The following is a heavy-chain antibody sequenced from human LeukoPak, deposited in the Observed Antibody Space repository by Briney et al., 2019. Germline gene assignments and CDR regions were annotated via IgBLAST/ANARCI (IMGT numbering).Heavy chain of an antibody. CDR2: ISSSSYI. V-gene: IGHV3-21*01. D-gene: IGHD3-10*01. J-gene: IGHJ4*02. CDR3: ARDRGYYGSGNDY. Sequence: PGGSLRLSCAASGFTFSSYSMNWVRQAPGKGLEWVSSISSSSYIYYADSVKGRFTISRDNAKNSLYLQMNSLRAEDTAVYYCARDRGYYGSGNDYWGQGTLVTVSS. CDR1: GFTFSSYS.